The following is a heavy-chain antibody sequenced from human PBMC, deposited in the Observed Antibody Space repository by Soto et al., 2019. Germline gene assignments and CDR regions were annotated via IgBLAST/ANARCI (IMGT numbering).Heavy chain of an antibody. CDR2: IKRSGNT. CDR3: ARGLTTVYLMRRYYALDI. V-gene: IGHV4-34*01. CDR1: GGYFHDDY. D-gene: IGHD4-4*01. J-gene: IGHJ3*02. Sequence: QVQLQQWGAGLLKPSETLSLTCGVYGGYFHDDYWSGIRQSPGKGLEWIGEIKRSGNTYYNPSLGSRVSTSIDLSKNPFSLSLTSVTAADTAVYYCARGLTTVYLMRRYYALDIWSQGTMVTVSS.